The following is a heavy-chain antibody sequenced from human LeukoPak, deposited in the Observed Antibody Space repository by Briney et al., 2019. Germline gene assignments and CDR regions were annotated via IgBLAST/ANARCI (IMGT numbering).Heavy chain of an antibody. D-gene: IGHD2/OR15-2a*01. CDR3: ARTSYSTTRYMDV. CDR1: GYTFTSYY. Sequence: GASVKVSCKASGYTFTSYYMHWVRQAPGQGLEWMGIINPSGGGTIYAQKFQGRVTMTRDMSTSTVYMELSSLRSEDTAVYYCARTSYSTTRYMDVWGKGTTVTISS. V-gene: IGHV1-46*01. CDR2: INPSGGGT. J-gene: IGHJ6*03.